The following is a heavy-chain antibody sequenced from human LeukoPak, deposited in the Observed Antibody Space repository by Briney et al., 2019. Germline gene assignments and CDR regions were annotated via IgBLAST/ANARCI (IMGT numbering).Heavy chain of an antibody. V-gene: IGHV1-18*01. J-gene: IGHJ4*02. CDR2: ISAYNGNT. CDR1: GYTFTSYA. Sequence: GASVKVSCKASGYTFTSYAMHWVRQAPGQGLEWMGWISAYNGNTNYAQKLQGRVTMTTDTSTSTAYMELRSLRSDDTAVYYCARTPSTSETAAGSFDYWGQGTLVTVSS. CDR3: ARTPSTSETAAGSFDY. D-gene: IGHD6-13*01.